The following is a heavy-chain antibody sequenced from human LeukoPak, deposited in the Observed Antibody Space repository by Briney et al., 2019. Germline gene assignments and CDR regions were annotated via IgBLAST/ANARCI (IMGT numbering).Heavy chain of an antibody. CDR2: ISSSGDNGDNT. Sequence: GGSLRLSCAATGIASNNYAMTWVRQAPGKGLQWVSTISSSGDNGDNTYYADSVKGRFTVSRDNSKDTVYLQMNSLRAEDTAVYYCARDGIQLPDTLDYWGLGTLVTVSS. CDR1: GIASNNYA. D-gene: IGHD1-1*01. V-gene: IGHV3-23*01. J-gene: IGHJ4*02. CDR3: ARDGIQLPDTLDY.